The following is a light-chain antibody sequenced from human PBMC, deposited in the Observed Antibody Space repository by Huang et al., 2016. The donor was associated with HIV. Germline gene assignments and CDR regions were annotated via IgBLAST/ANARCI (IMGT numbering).Light chain of an antibody. V-gene: IGKV3-15*01. CDR1: QSIRGN. Sequence: EIMMTHSPATLSVSPGERATLSCRASQSIRGNIAWYQQKPGQAPRLLIFGGSTRATGIPARFRGSESGTEFTLTISSLQSEDFAIYYCHHYDNWPPRGTFGQGTKVEI. J-gene: IGKJ1*01. CDR2: GGS. CDR3: HHYDNWPPRGT.